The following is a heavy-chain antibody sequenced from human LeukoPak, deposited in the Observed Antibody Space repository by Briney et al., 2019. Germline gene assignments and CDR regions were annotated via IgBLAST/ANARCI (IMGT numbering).Heavy chain of an antibody. Sequence: GGSLRLSCAASGFNFSSYSMNWVRQAPGKGLEWVSSISSSGSYIYYAGSVKGRFTISRDNAKNSLYLQMNSLRAEDTAVYYCARVVTVAWSERRPGYYYMDVWGKGTTVTVSS. CDR2: ISSSGSYI. V-gene: IGHV3-21*03. D-gene: IGHD1-1*01. CDR3: ARVVTVAWSERRPGYYYMDV. J-gene: IGHJ6*03. CDR1: GFNFSSYS.